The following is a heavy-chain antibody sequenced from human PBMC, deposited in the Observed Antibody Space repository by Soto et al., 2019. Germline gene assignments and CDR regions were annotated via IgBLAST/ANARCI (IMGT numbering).Heavy chain of an antibody. V-gene: IGHV3-7*04. CDR3: SGGVGDAI. J-gene: IGHJ4*02. Sequence: EDQLVESGGGLVQPGGSLRLTCAVSGFSFRSDWMNWVRQAPGKGLEWVAHTNQDGSEKYYLDSVKGRFTIFRDNAKNSRYLQMNSLRAEDSAGYYCSGGVGDAIWGQGTLVTVSS. D-gene: IGHD1-26*01. CDR2: TNQDGSEK. CDR1: GFSFRSDW.